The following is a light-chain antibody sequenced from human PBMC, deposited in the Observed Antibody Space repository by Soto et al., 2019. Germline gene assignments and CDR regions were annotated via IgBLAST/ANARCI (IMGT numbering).Light chain of an antibody. J-gene: IGLJ2*01. V-gene: IGLV2-14*01. Sequence: QSALTQPASVSGSPGQAITISCTGTSSDIGGYNYVSWYQQYPGKVPKLIIYDVSNRPSGVSCRFSGSKSGNTASLIISGLQAEDEADYYCSSYTSRSPVVFGGGTKVTVL. CDR1: SSDIGGYNY. CDR2: DVS. CDR3: SSYTSRSPVV.